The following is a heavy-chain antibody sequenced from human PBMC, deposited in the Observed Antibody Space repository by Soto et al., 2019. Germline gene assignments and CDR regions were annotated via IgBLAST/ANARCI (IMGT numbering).Heavy chain of an antibody. CDR2: IYPGDSDT. J-gene: IGHJ4*02. CDR1: GYSFTSYW. Sequence: GDSLKISCKRSGYSFTSYWIGWVRQMPGKGLEGMGIIYPGDSDTRYSPSFQGQVTVSAGKSISTAYLQWISLKASDTAVWYCGRMPRPCSGTRSKCHYFDNWGQATVVNVSS. CDR3: GRMPRPCSGTRSKCHYFDN. V-gene: IGHV5-51*01. D-gene: IGHD2-2*01.